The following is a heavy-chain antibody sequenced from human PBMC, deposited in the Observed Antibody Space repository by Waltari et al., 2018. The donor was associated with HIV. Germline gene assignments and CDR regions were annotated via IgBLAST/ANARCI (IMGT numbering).Heavy chain of an antibody. CDR3: ASSGRRSGFEGTFDY. J-gene: IGHJ4*02. CDR2: KNYRSKWYN. D-gene: IGHD6-19*01. CDR1: GDSVSSNSAA. Sequence: QVQLQQSGPGLVKPSQTLSLTCAISGDSVSSNSAAWNWIRQSPSRGLEWLGRKNYRSKWYNDYAVSGKSRITINPDTSKNQFSLQLNSVTPEDTAVYDCASSGRRSGFEGTFDYWGQGTLVTVSS. V-gene: IGHV6-1*01.